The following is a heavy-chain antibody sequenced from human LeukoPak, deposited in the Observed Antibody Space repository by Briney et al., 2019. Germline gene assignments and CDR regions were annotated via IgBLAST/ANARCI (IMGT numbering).Heavy chain of an antibody. CDR3: ARLPDDYGDYKYFQH. Sequence: GGSLRLSCAASGFTFSSYWMSWVRQAPGKGLEWVANIKQDGSENYYVDSVKGRFTISRDNVKNSLYLQMNSLRAEDTAVYYCARLPDDYGDYKYFQHWGQGTLVTVSS. D-gene: IGHD4-17*01. CDR1: GFTFSSYW. J-gene: IGHJ1*01. CDR2: IKQDGSEN. V-gene: IGHV3-7*01.